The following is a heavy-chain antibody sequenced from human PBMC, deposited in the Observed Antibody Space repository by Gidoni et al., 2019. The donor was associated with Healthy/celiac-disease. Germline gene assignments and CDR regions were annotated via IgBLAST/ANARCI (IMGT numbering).Heavy chain of an antibody. CDR1: GGTFSSYT. V-gene: IGHV1-69*02. CDR2: LIPILGIA. D-gene: IGHD3-22*01. J-gene: IGHJ4*02. CDR3: ARANGDYDSSGYFDY. Sequence: QVQLVQSGAEVKKPGSSVKVSCKASGGTFSSYTISWVRQAPGQGLEWMGRLIPILGIAHYAQKFQGRVTITADKSTSTAYMELSSLRSEDTAVYYCARANGDYDSSGYFDYWGQGTLVTVSS.